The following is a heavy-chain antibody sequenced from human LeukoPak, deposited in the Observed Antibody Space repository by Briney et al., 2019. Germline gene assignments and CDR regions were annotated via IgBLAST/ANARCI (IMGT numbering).Heavy chain of an antibody. J-gene: IGHJ6*04. CDR1: GFTFGSYE. Sequence: GGSLRLSCEASGFTFGSYEMTWVRQAPGKGLEWLSYISTSGSIIVYADSVRGRFTISRDNAKNSLYLQMNSLRAEDTAVYYCAELGITMIGGVWGKGTTVTISS. D-gene: IGHD3-10*02. CDR3: AELGITMIGGV. CDR2: ISTSGSII. V-gene: IGHV3-48*03.